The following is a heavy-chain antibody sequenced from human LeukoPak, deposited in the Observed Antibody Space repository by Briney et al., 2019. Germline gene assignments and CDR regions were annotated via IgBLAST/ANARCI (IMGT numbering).Heavy chain of an antibody. Sequence: GGSLRLSCAASGFNFSSYGMHWFRQAPGKGLEWVAFIRYDGSNKYYADSVKGRFTISRDNSKNTLYLQMNSLRAEDTAVYYCAKDVRWSGYYQVYYFDYWGQGTLVTVSS. CDR1: GFNFSSYG. CDR3: AKDVRWSGYYQVYYFDY. V-gene: IGHV3-30*02. D-gene: IGHD3-3*01. J-gene: IGHJ4*02. CDR2: IRYDGSNK.